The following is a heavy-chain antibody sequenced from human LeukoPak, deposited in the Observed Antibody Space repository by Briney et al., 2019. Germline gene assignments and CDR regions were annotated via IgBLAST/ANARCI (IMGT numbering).Heavy chain of an antibody. V-gene: IGHV4-34*01. Sequence: SETLSLTCAVYGGSFSGYYWSWIRQPPGKGLEWIGEINHSGSTTYNPSLKSRVTISVDTSKNQFSLKLSSVTAADTAVYYCARGTGFLSYWGQGTLVTVSS. D-gene: IGHD2/OR15-2a*01. CDR3: ARGTGFLSY. J-gene: IGHJ4*02. CDR2: INHSGST. CDR1: GGSFSGYY.